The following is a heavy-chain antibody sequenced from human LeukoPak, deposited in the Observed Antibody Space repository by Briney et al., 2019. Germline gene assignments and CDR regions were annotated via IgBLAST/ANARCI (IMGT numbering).Heavy chain of an antibody. CDR3: ARDDNDNYGDY. J-gene: IGHJ4*02. Sequence: ASVKVSCKASGGTLSSYAISWVRQAPGQGLEWKGGIIPIFGTATYAQKFQGRVTITADESTSTAYMELSSLRSEDTAVYYCARDDNDNYGDYWGQGTLVTVSS. D-gene: IGHD4-11*01. CDR2: IIPIFGTA. V-gene: IGHV1-69*13. CDR1: GGTLSSYA.